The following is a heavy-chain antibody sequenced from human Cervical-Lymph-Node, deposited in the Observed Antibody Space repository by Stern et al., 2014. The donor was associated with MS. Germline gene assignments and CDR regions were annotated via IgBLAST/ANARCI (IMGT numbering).Heavy chain of an antibody. V-gene: IGHV4-39*02. D-gene: IGHD5-18*01. CDR3: AREMGFGAMEEYFQH. CDR2: IYYSGST. Sequence: QVQLQASGPGLVKPSETLSLTYTVSGGSISSSSYYWGWIRQPPGKGLEWIGSIYYSGSTYYNPSLKSRVTLSVDTSTNQYALKLSSVTAADTAVYYCAREMGFGAMEEYFQHWGQGTLVTVSS. J-gene: IGHJ1*01. CDR1: GGSISSSSYY.